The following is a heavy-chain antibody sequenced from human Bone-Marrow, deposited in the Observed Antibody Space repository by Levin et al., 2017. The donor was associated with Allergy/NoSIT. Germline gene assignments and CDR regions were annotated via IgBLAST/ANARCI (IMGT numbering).Heavy chain of an antibody. CDR2: ISHDGSEK. D-gene: IGHD2-2*01. Sequence: GGSLRLSCAASGFTFSSYGMHWVRQAPGKGLEWVADISHDGSEKYYADSVKGRFSISRDNSKKTLYLQMNSLRPEDTAVYYCATDRSRVGCSITSCLYGMDVWGQGTTVTVSS. J-gene: IGHJ6*02. CDR3: ATDRSRVGCSITSCLYGMDV. CDR1: GFTFSSYG. V-gene: IGHV3-30*03.